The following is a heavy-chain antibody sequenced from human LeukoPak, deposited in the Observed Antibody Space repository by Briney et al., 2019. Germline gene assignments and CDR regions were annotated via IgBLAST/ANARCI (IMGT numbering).Heavy chain of an antibody. Sequence: SETLSLTCTVSGGSISSYYWSWIRQPPGKGLEWIGYIYYSGSTNYKPSLKSRVTISVDTSKNQFSLKLSSVTAADTAVYYCARLPTYYDFWSGNPSAFDIWGQGTMVTVSS. CDR2: IYYSGST. D-gene: IGHD3-3*01. CDR3: ARLPTYYDFWSGNPSAFDI. J-gene: IGHJ3*02. CDR1: GGSISSYY. V-gene: IGHV4-59*01.